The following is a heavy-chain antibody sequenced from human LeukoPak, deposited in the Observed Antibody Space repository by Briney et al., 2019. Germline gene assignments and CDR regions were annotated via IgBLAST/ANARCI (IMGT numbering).Heavy chain of an antibody. V-gene: IGHV1-69*04. J-gene: IGHJ3*02. CDR1: GGTFSSYA. CDR2: IIPILGIA. Sequence: GASVKVSCKASGGTFSSYAISWVRQAPGRGLEWMGRIIPILGIANYAQKFQGRVTITADKSTSTAYMELSSLKSEDTAVYYCARDSIAAAGNAFDIWGQGTMVTVSS. CDR3: ARDSIAAAGNAFDI. D-gene: IGHD6-13*01.